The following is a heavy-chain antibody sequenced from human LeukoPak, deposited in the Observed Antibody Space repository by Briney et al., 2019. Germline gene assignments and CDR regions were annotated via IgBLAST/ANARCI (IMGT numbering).Heavy chain of an antibody. CDR2: IYYSGST. D-gene: IGHD1-20*01. J-gene: IGHJ3*02. CDR1: GGSISSGGYY. V-gene: IGHV4-31*03. CDR3: ARGGITGAFDI. Sequence: PSQTLSLTCTVSGGSISSGGYYWSWIRQHPGKGLEWIGYIYYSGSTYYNPSLKSRVTISVDTSKNQFSLKPSSVTAADTAVYYCARGGITGAFDIWGQGTMVTVSS.